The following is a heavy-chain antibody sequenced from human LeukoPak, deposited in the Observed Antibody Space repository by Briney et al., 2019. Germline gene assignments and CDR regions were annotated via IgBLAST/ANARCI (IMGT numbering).Heavy chain of an antibody. Sequence: SETLSLTCTVSGGSISSYYWSWIRQPPGKGLEWIGYIYYSGSTNYNPSLKSRVTISVDTSKNQFSLKLSSVTAADTAVYYCARGDCSSTSCYKPLLPYYMDVWGKGTTVTVSS. V-gene: IGHV4-59*12. D-gene: IGHD2-2*02. CDR2: IYYSGST. J-gene: IGHJ6*03. CDR3: ARGDCSSTSCYKPLLPYYMDV. CDR1: GGSISSYY.